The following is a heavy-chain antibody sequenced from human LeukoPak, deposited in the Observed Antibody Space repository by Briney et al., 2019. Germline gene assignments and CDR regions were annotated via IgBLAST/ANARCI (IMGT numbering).Heavy chain of an antibody. D-gene: IGHD6-13*01. V-gene: IGHV3-30*03. CDR2: ISYDGSNK. J-gene: IGHJ4*02. CDR1: GFTFRAYG. CDR3: ARPKQQMVPSYEY. Sequence: GGSLRLSCAASGFTFRAYGMHWVRQAPGKGLEWMAVISYDGSNKYYADSVKGRFTISRDNSKNTLYLQVDSLRAEDTAVYYCARPKQQMVPSYEYWGQGTLVTVSS.